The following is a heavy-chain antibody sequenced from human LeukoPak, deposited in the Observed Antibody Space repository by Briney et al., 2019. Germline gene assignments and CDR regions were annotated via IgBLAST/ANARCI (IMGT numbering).Heavy chain of an antibody. V-gene: IGHV3-21*01. CDR2: ISSSSSSI. D-gene: IGHD6-13*01. CDR3: ARQKAVAGTGFDY. CDR1: GFTFSSYT. Sequence: GGSLRLSCAASGFTFSSYTMNWVRQAPGKGLEWVSSISSSSSSIYYADSVKGRFTISRDNATNSLYLQMNSLRAEDTAVYYCARQKAVAGTGFDYWGQGTLVTVPS. J-gene: IGHJ4*02.